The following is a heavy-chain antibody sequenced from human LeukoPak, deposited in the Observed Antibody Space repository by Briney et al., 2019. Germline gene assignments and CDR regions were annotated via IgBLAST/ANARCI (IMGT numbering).Heavy chain of an antibody. CDR3: AKGDDFWSGYSDY. D-gene: IGHD3-3*01. Sequence: GGSLRLSCAASGFTFSSYAMSWVRQAPGKGLEWVSAISGSGGSTYYADSVKGRFTNSRDNSKNTLYLQMNSLRAEDTAVYYCAKGDDFWSGYSDYWGQGTLVTVSS. CDR2: ISGSGGST. J-gene: IGHJ4*02. CDR1: GFTFSSYA. V-gene: IGHV3-23*01.